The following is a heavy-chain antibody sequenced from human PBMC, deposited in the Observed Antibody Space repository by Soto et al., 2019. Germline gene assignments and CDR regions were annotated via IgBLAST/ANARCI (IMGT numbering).Heavy chain of an antibody. CDR1: GFTFNSYA. CDR3: AKDIVVIPTASDAFDI. D-gene: IGHD2-2*01. Sequence: EVQLLESGGGLVQPGGSLRLSCAASGFTFNSYAMNWVRQAPGKGLEWVSGISGSGGSTYYADSVKGRFTISRDNSKNTLYLQMNSLRAEDTAVYYCAKDIVVIPTASDAFDIWGQGTMVTVS. V-gene: IGHV3-23*01. CDR2: ISGSGGST. J-gene: IGHJ3*02.